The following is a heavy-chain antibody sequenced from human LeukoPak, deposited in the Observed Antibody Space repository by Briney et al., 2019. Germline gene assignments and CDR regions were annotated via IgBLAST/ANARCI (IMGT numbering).Heavy chain of an antibody. CDR3: AKESLRNTVTTRSEADY. CDR1: GFTFSSYE. V-gene: IGHV3-48*03. J-gene: IGHJ4*02. CDR2: ISSSGSTI. Sequence: GGSLRLSCAASGFTFSSYEMNWVRQAPGKGLEWVSYISSSGSTIYYADSVKGRFTISRDNSKNTLYLQMNSLRAEDTAVYYCAKESLRNTVTTRSEADYWGQGTLVTVSS. D-gene: IGHD4-17*01.